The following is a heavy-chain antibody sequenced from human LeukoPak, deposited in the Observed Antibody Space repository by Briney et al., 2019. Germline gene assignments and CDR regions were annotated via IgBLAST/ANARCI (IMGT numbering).Heavy chain of an antibody. V-gene: IGHV3-23*01. J-gene: IGHJ4*02. Sequence: GGSLRLSCAASGFTVSSYGMTWVRLAPGKGLEWVSAFSATDGSAQYAESVKGRFTISRDNSKNSLYLQMNSLRDEDTAVYYCAKARIAAAGTGAFDVWGQGTLVTVSS. CDR1: GFTVSSYG. CDR2: FSATDGSA. D-gene: IGHD6-13*01. CDR3: AKARIAAAGTGAFDV.